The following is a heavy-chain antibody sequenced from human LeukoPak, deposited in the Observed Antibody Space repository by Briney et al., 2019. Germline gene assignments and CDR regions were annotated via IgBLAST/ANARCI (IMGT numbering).Heavy chain of an antibody. CDR2: ISAYNGNT. Sequence: ASVKVSCKASGYTFTSYGISWVRQAPGQGLEWVGWISAYNGNTNYAQKLQGRVTMTTDTSTSTAYMELRSLRSDDTAVYYCARLPYYDFWSGYYLYNWFDPWGQGTLVTVSS. CDR1: GYTFTSYG. J-gene: IGHJ5*02. CDR3: ARLPYYDFWSGYYLYNWFDP. D-gene: IGHD3-3*01. V-gene: IGHV1-18*01.